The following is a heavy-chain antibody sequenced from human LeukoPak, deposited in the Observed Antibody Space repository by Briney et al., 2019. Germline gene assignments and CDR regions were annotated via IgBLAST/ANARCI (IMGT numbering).Heavy chain of an antibody. CDR1: GFIFGNFW. CDR2: VKQDGSER. CDR3: ARLTFGGFRYGMDV. Sequence: GGTLRLSCAASGFIFGNFWMTWVRQAPGKGLEWVANVKQDGSERYYVDSLKGRFTISRDNARNSLHLQMNSLRAEDTAVYYCARLTFGGFRYGMDVWGQGTTVTVSS. J-gene: IGHJ6*02. V-gene: IGHV3-7*05. D-gene: IGHD3-16*01.